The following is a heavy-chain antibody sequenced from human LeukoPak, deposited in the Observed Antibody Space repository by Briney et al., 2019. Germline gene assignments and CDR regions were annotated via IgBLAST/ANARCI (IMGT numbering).Heavy chain of an antibody. CDR3: ARDVSLAGLDAFEI. J-gene: IGHJ3*02. CDR2: MYYSGST. Sequence: NTSETLSLTCTVSGGSINSYYWSWIRQPPGKGLEWIGCMYYSGSTNYSPSLKSRVTISLDTSKNQFSLKLRSVTAADTAVYYCARDVSLAGLDAFEIWGQGTMVTVSS. V-gene: IGHV4-59*01. CDR1: GGSINSYY. D-gene: IGHD6-19*01.